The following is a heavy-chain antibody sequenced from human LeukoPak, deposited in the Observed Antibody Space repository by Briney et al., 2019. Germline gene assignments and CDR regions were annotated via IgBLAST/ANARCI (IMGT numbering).Heavy chain of an antibody. CDR2: IYYSGSS. Sequence: PSETLSLTCTVSGGSISSHYWSWIRQPPGRGLEWIGYIYYSGSSKYNPSLKSRVTMSVDTSKDQSSLKLSSLTAGDTAVYYCARGRYCSADICSGGDAFDIWGQGTMVSVSS. CDR3: ARGRYCSADICSGGDAFDI. CDR1: GGSISSHY. J-gene: IGHJ3*02. D-gene: IGHD2-15*01. V-gene: IGHV4-59*11.